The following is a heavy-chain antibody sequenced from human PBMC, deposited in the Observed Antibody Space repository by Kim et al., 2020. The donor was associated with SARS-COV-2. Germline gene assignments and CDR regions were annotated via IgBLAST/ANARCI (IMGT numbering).Heavy chain of an antibody. Sequence: GGSLRLSCAASGFTFSNAWMSWVRQAPGKGLEWVGRIKSKTDGGTTDYAAPVKGRFTISRDDSKNTLYLQMNSLKTEDTAVYYCTTGAGNDYYYGMDVWGQGTTVTVSS. CDR1: GFTFSNAW. J-gene: IGHJ6*02. V-gene: IGHV3-15*01. CDR3: TTGAGNDYYYGMDV. D-gene: IGHD1-1*01. CDR2: IKSKTDGGTT.